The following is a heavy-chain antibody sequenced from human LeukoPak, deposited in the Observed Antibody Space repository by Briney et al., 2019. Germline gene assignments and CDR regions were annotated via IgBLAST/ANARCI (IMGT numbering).Heavy chain of an antibody. CDR2: ISYDGSNK. D-gene: IGHD2-2*01. J-gene: IGHJ4*02. CDR3: ARVAHLLCFDY. CDR1: GFTFSSYA. V-gene: IGHV3-30-3*01. Sequence: PGRSLRLSCAASGFTFSSYAMHWVRQAPGKGLEWVAVISYDGSNKYYADSVKGRFTISRDNSKNTLYLQMNSLRAEDTAVYYCARVAHLLCFDYWGQGTLVTVPS.